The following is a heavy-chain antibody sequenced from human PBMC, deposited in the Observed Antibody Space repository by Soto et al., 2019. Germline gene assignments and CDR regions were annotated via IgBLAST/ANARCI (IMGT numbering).Heavy chain of an antibody. CDR3: ARDQELPEY. CDR2: ISGSDGGT. CDR1: GFTFSLYA. Sequence: EVELLESGGGLVQPGGSLRLSCAASGFTFSLYAMSWVRQAPGKGLEWVSHISGSDGGTYYADSVKGRFTISRDNSTNTLYLQMNSLSAEDSGVYYCARDQELPEYWGQGTLVTVS. D-gene: IGHD6-13*01. V-gene: IGHV3-23*01. J-gene: IGHJ4*02.